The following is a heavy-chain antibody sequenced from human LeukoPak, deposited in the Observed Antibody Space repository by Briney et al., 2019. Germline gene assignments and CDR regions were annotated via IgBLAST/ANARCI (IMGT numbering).Heavy chain of an antibody. D-gene: IGHD4-17*01. J-gene: IGHJ2*01. CDR3: AKDRATVTLAWYFDL. CDR2: ISGSGGST. CDR1: GFTFSSYA. V-gene: IGHV3-23*01. Sequence: GGSLRLSCAASGFTFSSYAMTWVRQAPGKGLEWVSVISGSGGSTYYADSVKGRLTISRDSSKNTLYLQMNSLRAEDTAVYYCAKDRATVTLAWYFDLWGRGTLVTVSS.